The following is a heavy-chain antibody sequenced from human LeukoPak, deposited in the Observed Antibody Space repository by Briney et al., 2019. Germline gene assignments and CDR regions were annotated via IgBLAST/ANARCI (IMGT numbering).Heavy chain of an antibody. Sequence: GGSLRLSCAASGFTFSSYAMSWVRQAPGKGLDWVSAISGSGDSTYYGDSVKGRFTISRDNSKNTLYLQMNSLRAEDTAVYYCAKTRPLDSSSWSHGDYWGQGTLFTVSS. J-gene: IGHJ4*02. CDR1: GFTFSSYA. CDR3: AKTRPLDSSSWSHGDY. V-gene: IGHV3-23*01. D-gene: IGHD6-13*01. CDR2: ISGSGDST.